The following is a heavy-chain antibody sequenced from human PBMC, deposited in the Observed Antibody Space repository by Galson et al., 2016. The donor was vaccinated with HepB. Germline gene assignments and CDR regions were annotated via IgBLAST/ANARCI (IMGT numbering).Heavy chain of an antibody. CDR2: ISGSGAGT. V-gene: IGHV3-23*01. CDR3: AKTPPGSSIQYFDY. Sequence: SLRLSCAASGFTFATYNIHWVRQAPGRGLEWVSAISGSGAGTNYADSVRGRFTISRDNSKNTLYLQMNSLTAEDTAVYYCAKTPPGSSIQYFDYWGQGTLVTVSS. J-gene: IGHJ4*02. D-gene: IGHD6-6*01. CDR1: GFTFATYN.